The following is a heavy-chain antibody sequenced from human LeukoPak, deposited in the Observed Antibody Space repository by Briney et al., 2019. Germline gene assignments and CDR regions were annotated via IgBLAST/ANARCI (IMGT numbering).Heavy chain of an antibody. Sequence: SQTLSLTCTVSGGSISSGDYYWSWIRQPPGKGLEWIGYIYYSGSTYYNPSLKSRVTISVDTSKNQFSLKLSSVTAADTAVYYCATRYASGSYHFGYWGQGTLVTVSS. CDR3: ATRYASGSYHFGY. V-gene: IGHV4-30-4*01. CDR1: GGSISSGDYY. J-gene: IGHJ4*02. D-gene: IGHD3-10*01. CDR2: IYYSGST.